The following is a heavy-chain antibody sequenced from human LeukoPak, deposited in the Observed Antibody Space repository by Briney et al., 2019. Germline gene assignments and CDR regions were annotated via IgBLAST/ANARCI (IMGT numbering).Heavy chain of an antibody. CDR1: GGSFSGYY. CDR2: INHSGST. D-gene: IGHD2-21*02. CDR3: ARDHCGGDCDYYYMDV. V-gene: IGHV4-34*01. Sequence: SETLSLTCAVYGGSFSGYYWSWIRQPPGKGLEWIGEINHSGSTNYNPSLKSRVTISVDTSKNQFSLKLSSVTAADTAVYYCARDHCGGDCDYYYMDVWGKGTTVTVSS. J-gene: IGHJ6*03.